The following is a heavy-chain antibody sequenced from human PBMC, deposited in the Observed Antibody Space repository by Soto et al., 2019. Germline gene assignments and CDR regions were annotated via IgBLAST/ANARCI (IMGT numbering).Heavy chain of an antibody. Sequence: SGGSLRLSCAASGFTFSSYWMHWVRQAPGKGLVWVSRINSDGSSTSYADSVKGRFTISRDNAKNTLYLQMNSLRAEDTAVYYCARDSTIVVVPRSLDYWGQGTLVTVSS. V-gene: IGHV3-74*01. J-gene: IGHJ4*02. CDR3: ARDSTIVVVPRSLDY. CDR1: GFTFSSYW. D-gene: IGHD3-22*01. CDR2: INSDGSST.